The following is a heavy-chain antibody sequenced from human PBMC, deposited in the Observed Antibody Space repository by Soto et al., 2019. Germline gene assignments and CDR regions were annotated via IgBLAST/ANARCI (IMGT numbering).Heavy chain of an antibody. CDR2: ISIGGTTK. D-gene: IGHD2-15*01. CDR1: GVTFSTYS. CDR3: ARDGGFHPSRSDY. Sequence: QVHLVESGGGVVQPGTSLTLSCAASGVTFSTYSMHWVRQSPGRGLEWVAVISIGGTTKYYADSVKGRFTISRDDSKYTVSLQMTSLRIEDTAVYYCARDGGFHPSRSDYWGQGILVTVSS. J-gene: IGHJ4*02. V-gene: IGHV3-30-3*01.